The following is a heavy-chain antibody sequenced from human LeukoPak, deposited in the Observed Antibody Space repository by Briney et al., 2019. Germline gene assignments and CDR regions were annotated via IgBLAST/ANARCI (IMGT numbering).Heavy chain of an antibody. CDR3: ARGLGTKGAFDI. J-gene: IGHJ3*02. CDR1: GGSISSYY. D-gene: IGHD6-13*01. V-gene: IGHV4-59*01. Sequence: SETLSLTCTVSGGSISSYYWSWIRQPPGKGLEWIGYIYYSGSTNYNPSLKSRVTISVDTSKNQFSLKLSSVTAADTAVYYCARGLGTKGAFDIWGQGTIVTVSS. CDR2: IYYSGST.